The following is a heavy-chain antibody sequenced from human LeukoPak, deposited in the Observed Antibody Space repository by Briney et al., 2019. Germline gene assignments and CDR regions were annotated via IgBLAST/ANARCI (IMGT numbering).Heavy chain of an antibody. V-gene: IGHV4-59*01. CDR3: AGGQYYYDSSGYYPPVY. J-gene: IGHJ4*02. D-gene: IGHD3-22*01. Sequence: PSETLYLTCTVSGGSISSYYWSWIRQPPGKGLEWIGYIYYSGSTNYNPSLKSRVTISVDTSKNQFSLKLSSVTAADTAVYYCAGGQYYYDSSGYYPPVYWGQGTLVTVSS. CDR1: GGSISSYY. CDR2: IYYSGST.